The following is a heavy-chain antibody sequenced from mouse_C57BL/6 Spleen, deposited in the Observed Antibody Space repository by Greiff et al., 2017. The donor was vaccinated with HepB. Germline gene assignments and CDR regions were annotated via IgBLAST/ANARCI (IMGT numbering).Heavy chain of an antibody. CDR2: IHPNSGST. J-gene: IGHJ4*01. D-gene: IGHD2-1*01. CDR3: ARDYGNPYAMDY. Sequence: QVQLQQPGAELVKPGASVKLFCKASGYTFTSYWMHLVKQRPGQGLEWIGMIHPNSGSTNYNEKFKSKATLTVDKSSSTAYMQLSSLTSEDSAVYYCARDYGNPYAMDYWGQGTSVTVSS. V-gene: IGHV1-64*01. CDR1: GYTFTSYW.